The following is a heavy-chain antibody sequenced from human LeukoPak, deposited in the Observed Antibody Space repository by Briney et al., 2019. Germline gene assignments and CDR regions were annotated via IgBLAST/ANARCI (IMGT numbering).Heavy chain of an antibody. CDR2: IKQDGSDN. J-gene: IGHJ6*03. Sequence: PGGSLRLSCAASGFTFSSYWMSWVRQAPGKGLEWVANIKQDGSDNYYVGSVKGRFTISRDNAKNSLYLQMNSLRAEDTAVYYCARQVRGSYYGSGSQPYFYYYMDVWGKGTTVTISS. CDR1: GFTFSSYW. V-gene: IGHV3-7*01. CDR3: ARQVRGSYYGSGSQPYFYYYMDV. D-gene: IGHD3-10*01.